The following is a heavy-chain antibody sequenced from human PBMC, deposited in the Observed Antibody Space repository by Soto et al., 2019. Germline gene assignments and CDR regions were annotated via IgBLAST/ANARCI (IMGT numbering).Heavy chain of an antibody. Sequence: PSETLSLTCTVSGGSISSSSYYWGWIRQPPGKGLEWIGSIYYSGSTYYNPSLKSRVTISVDTSKNQFSLKLSSVTAADTAVYYCASTGTTQFDPWGQGTLVTVSS. J-gene: IGHJ5*02. CDR3: ASTGTTQFDP. CDR2: IYYSGST. CDR1: GGSISSSSYY. V-gene: IGHV4-39*01. D-gene: IGHD1-7*01.